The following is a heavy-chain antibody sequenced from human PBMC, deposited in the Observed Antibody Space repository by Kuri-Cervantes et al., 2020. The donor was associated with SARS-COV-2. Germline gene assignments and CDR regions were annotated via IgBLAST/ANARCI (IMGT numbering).Heavy chain of an antibody. CDR1: GGSISSYY. D-gene: IGHD2-15*01. V-gene: IGHV4-59*06. CDR3: AREGGFFDI. J-gene: IGHJ3*02. CDR2: IFYNGDT. Sequence: SETLSLTCTVSGGSISSYYWTWIRQHPSKGLEWIGYIFYNGDTLYNPSLKSRVAISLDTSKTQFSLRLTSVTAADTAVYYCAREGGFFDIWGQGTLVTVSS.